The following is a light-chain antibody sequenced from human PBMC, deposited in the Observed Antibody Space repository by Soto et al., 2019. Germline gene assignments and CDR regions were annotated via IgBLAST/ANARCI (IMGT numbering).Light chain of an antibody. Sequence: EIGITQSRAAVPVDPGERVTLSCTSSQSVSIDLAWYQQKPGQAPRLLIYGASTRATDIPPSFTGSGSGTDFTLTISSVVPADLAVYYSQQRTIWPPGTFAQGTRLEIK. CDR2: GAS. J-gene: IGKJ5*01. V-gene: IGKV3-15*01. CDR3: QQRTIWPPGT. CDR1: QSVSID.